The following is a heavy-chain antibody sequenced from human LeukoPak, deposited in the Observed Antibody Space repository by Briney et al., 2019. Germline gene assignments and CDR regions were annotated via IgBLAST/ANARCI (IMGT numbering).Heavy chain of an antibody. CDR1: GYTFTGYY. V-gene: IGHV1-2*06. CDR3: ARDPETTEGGFGY. D-gene: IGHD1-7*01. J-gene: IGHJ4*02. CDR2: INPNSGGT. Sequence: ASVKVSCKASGYTFTGYYMHWVRQAPGQGLEWMGRINPNSGGTNYAQKFQGRVTMTRDTSISTAYMELRSLRSDDTAVYYCARDPETTEGGFGYWGQGTLVTVSS.